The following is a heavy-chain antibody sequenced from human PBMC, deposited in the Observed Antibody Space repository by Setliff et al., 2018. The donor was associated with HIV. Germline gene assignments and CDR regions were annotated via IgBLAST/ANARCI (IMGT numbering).Heavy chain of an antibody. CDR2: IKDDGRDK. CDR1: RFTFNDYW. D-gene: IGHD3-10*01. CDR3: AREVWSEDDN. J-gene: IGHJ4*02. Sequence: GGSLRLSCVASRFTFNDYWMSWVRQAPGKRPEWVANIKDDGRDKFYLDSVKGRFTISRDNAKNSLYLQMNSLRAEDAAVYYCAREVWSEDDNWGQGTLVTVSS. V-gene: IGHV3-7*05.